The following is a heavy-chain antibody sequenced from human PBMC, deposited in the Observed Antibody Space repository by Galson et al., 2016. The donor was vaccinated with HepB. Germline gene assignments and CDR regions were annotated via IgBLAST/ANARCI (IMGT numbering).Heavy chain of an antibody. D-gene: IGHD5-24*01. CDR1: GFTFSNYA. Sequence: SLRLSCAASGFTFSNYAMTWVRQAPGEGLEGVSTISASGGATYYAGSVKGRFTISRDTSKNTLYLQMNSLRAEDTAIYYCAKGGDGYIRYYDSWGQGTLVTVSS. V-gene: IGHV3-23*01. CDR2: ISASGGAT. CDR3: AKGGDGYIRYYDS. J-gene: IGHJ4*02.